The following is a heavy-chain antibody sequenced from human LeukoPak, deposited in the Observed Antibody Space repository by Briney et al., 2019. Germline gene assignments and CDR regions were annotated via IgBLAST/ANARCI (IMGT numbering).Heavy chain of an antibody. CDR3: ARKEVGALRAFDI. D-gene: IGHD1-26*01. CDR1: GGTFSSYA. Sequence: ASVKVSCKASGGTFSSYAISWVRQAPGQGLEWMGRIIPIFGTANYAQKFQGRVTITTDESTSTAYMELSSLRPEDTAVYYCARKEVGALRAFDIWGQGTMVTVSS. J-gene: IGHJ3*02. CDR2: IIPIFGTA. V-gene: IGHV1-69*05.